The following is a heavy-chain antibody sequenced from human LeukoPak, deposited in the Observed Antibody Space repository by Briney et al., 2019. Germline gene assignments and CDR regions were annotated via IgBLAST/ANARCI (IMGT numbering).Heavy chain of an antibody. J-gene: IGHJ4*02. CDR3: ARRTPYSDSSGNYYYYFDY. D-gene: IGHD3-22*01. CDR2: VYYSGST. V-gene: IGHV4-39*01. Sequence: SETLSLTCTVSGVPISSNNYYWGWIRQPPGKGLEWIGRVYYSGSTYYNPSLKSRVTISVATSKNQFSLKLSSVTAADTAVYYCARRTPYSDSSGNYYYYFDYWGQGTLVTVSS. CDR1: GVPISSNNYY.